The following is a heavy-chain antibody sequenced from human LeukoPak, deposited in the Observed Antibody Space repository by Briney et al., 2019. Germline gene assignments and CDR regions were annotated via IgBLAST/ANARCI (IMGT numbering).Heavy chain of an antibody. CDR3: AGRNYGSFDY. CDR2: INHSGST. Sequence: PSETLSLTCAVYGGSFSGYYWSWIRQPPGKGLEWIGEINHSGSTNYNPSLKSRVTISVDTSKNQFSLKLSSVTAADTAVYYCAGRNYGSFDYWGQGTLVTVSS. D-gene: IGHD3-10*01. J-gene: IGHJ4*02. V-gene: IGHV4-34*01. CDR1: GGSFSGYY.